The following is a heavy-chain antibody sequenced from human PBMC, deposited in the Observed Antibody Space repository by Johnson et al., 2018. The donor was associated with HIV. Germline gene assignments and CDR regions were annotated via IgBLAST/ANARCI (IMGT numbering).Heavy chain of an antibody. CDR1: GFTFDDYA. V-gene: IGHV3-NL1*01. J-gene: IGHJ3*02. Sequence: QVQLVESGGGLVQPGRSLRLSCASSGFTFDDYAMHWVRQAPGKGLEWVSVIYSGGSTYYADSVKGRFTISSDNSKNTLYLQMNSLRAEDTAVYYCAPLGDYYDSSGYYSDAFDIWGQGTMVTVSS. CDR3: APLGDYYDSSGYYSDAFDI. D-gene: IGHD3-22*01. CDR2: IYSGGST.